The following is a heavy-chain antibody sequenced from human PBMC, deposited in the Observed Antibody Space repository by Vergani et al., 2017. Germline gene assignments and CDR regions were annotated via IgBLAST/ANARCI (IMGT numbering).Heavy chain of an antibody. CDR3: ARDRGCSSTSCAWYYYYGMDV. CDR1: GGTFSSYA. J-gene: IGHJ6*02. D-gene: IGHD2-2*01. CDR2: IIPIFGTA. V-gene: IGHV1-69*01. Sequence: QVQLVQSGAEVKKPGSSVKVSCKASGGTFSSYAISWVRQAPGQGLEWMGGIIPIFGTANYAQKFQGRVTITADESTSTAYMELSSLRSEDTAVYYCARDRGCSSTSCAWYYYYGMDVWGQGTTVTVSS.